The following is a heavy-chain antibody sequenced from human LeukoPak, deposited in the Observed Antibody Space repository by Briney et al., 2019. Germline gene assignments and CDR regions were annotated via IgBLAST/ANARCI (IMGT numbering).Heavy chain of an antibody. CDR3: AGHLTYYYDSSGYYI. V-gene: IGHV3-33*01. CDR2: IWYDGSNK. CDR1: GFTFSSYG. D-gene: IGHD3-22*01. Sequence: GGSLRLSCAASGFTFSSYGMHWVRQAPGKGLEWMAVIWYDGSNKYYADSVKGRFTISRDNSKNTLYLQMNSLRAEDTAVYYCAGHLTYYYDSSGYYIWGQGTLVTVSS. J-gene: IGHJ4*02.